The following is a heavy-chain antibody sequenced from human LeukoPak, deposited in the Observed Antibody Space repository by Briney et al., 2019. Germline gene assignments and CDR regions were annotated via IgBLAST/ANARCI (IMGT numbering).Heavy chain of an antibody. Sequence: GGSLRLSCAASGFTFGSYAMSWVRQAPGKGLEWVSAISGSGGSTYYADSVKGRFTISRDNSKNTLYLQMNSLRADDTAVYYCAKDPVLLWFRELNWFDPWGQGTLVTVSS. D-gene: IGHD3-10*01. J-gene: IGHJ5*02. V-gene: IGHV3-23*01. CDR2: ISGSGGST. CDR1: GFTFGSYA. CDR3: AKDPVLLWFRELNWFDP.